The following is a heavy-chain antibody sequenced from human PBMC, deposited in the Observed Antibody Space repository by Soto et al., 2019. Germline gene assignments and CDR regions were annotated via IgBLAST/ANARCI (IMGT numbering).Heavy chain of an antibody. D-gene: IGHD2-8*01. CDR2: ISPYNGDT. CDR3: ARCKAPNGICDFFDY. V-gene: IGHV1-18*01. J-gene: IGHJ4*02. CDR1: TYTFSSFT. Sequence: QVQLVQSGGEVKRPGASVSVSCKASTYTFSSFTITWVRQAPGQGLEWMEWISPYNGDTKFAQQFQGRITMTTDTSTTTAYMELRSLTFDDTAVYYCARCKAPNGICDFFDYWGQGTLVTVSS.